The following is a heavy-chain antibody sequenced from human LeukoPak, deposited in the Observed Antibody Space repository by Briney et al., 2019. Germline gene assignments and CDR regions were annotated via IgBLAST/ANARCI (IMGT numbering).Heavy chain of an antibody. J-gene: IGHJ4*02. CDR3: AKDWGDYYASGSSYLDD. D-gene: IGHD3-10*01. V-gene: IGHV3-30*18. Sequence: GGSLRLSCAASGFTFSRYGMHRVRQAPGKGLERVATISHDGSNKNYGDSVKGRFTISRDNSKNTLYVQMNSLRAEDTAVYFCAKDWGDYYASGSSYLDDWGQGTLVTVSS. CDR1: GFTFSRYG. CDR2: ISHDGSNK.